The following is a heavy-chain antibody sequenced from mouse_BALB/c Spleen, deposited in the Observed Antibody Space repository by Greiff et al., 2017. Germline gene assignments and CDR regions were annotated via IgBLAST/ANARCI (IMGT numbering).Heavy chain of an antibody. CDR3: ASPGYGNFWFAY. Sequence: VQLKQSGPGLVKPSQSLSLTCSVTGYSITSGYYWNWIRQFPGNQLEWMGYISYDGSNNYNPSLKNRISITRDTSKNQFFLKLNSVTTEDTATYYCASPGYGNFWFAYWGQGTLVTVSA. CDR1: GYSITSGYY. D-gene: IGHD2-1*01. CDR2: ISYDGSN. V-gene: IGHV3-6*02. J-gene: IGHJ3*01.